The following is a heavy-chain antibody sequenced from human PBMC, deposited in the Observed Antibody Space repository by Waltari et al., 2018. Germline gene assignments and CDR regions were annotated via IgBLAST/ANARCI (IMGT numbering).Heavy chain of an antibody. J-gene: IGHJ5*02. Sequence: QVQLVESGGGVVQPGRSLRLSCAASGFTFSSYAMHWVRQAPGKGLEWVAVISYDGSNKYYADSVKGRFTISRDNSKNTLYLQMNSLRAEDTAVYYCARDLTNSWFDPWGQGTLVTVSS. CDR3: ARDLTNSWFDP. D-gene: IGHD1-1*01. V-gene: IGHV3-30-3*01. CDR2: ISYDGSNK. CDR1: GFTFSSYA.